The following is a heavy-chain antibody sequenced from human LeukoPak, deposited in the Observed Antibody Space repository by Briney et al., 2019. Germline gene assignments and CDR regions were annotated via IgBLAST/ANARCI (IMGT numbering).Heavy chain of an antibody. CDR2: MNPNSGNT. CDR1: GYTFTSYD. CDR3: AREGYCSGGSCYGGFDY. Sequence: APVKVSCKASGYTFTSYDINWVRQATGQGLEWMGWMNPNSGNTGYAQKFQGRVTMTRNTSISTAYMELSSLRSEDTAVYYCAREGYCSGGSCYGGFDYWGQGTLVTVSS. V-gene: IGHV1-8*01. J-gene: IGHJ4*02. D-gene: IGHD2-15*01.